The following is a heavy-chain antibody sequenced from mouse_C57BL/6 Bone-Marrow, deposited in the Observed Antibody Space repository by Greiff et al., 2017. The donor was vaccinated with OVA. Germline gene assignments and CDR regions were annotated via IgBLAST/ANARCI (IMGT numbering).Heavy chain of an antibody. CDR1: GYTFTSYW. J-gene: IGHJ1*03. Sequence: QVQLQQPGAELVRPGSSVKLSCTASGYTFTSYWMDWVKQRPGQGLEWIGNIYPSDSDTHYHQKFKDKATLTVDKASSTAYMQLSRLTSEDAAVYYCARWGYCDVWGTGTTVTVSS. CDR3: ARWGYCDV. V-gene: IGHV1-61*01. CDR2: IYPSDSDT.